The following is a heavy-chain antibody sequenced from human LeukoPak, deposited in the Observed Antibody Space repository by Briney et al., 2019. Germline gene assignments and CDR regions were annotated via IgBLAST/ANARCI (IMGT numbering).Heavy chain of an antibody. Sequence: GGSLRLSCVASGFTLRSYVMNWVRQTPGKGLEWVSSISGSGDSTFYADSVKGRFTISRDNSRNTLYPQMNSLRPEDTAVYYCAKDSPTRLKERTVAGTGLDYWGQGTLVTVSS. J-gene: IGHJ4*02. V-gene: IGHV3-23*01. D-gene: IGHD6-19*01. CDR3: AKDSPTRLKERTVAGTGLDY. CDR2: ISGSGDST. CDR1: GFTLRSYV.